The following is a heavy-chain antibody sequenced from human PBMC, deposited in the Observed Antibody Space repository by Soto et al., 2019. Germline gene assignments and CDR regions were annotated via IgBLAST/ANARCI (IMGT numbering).Heavy chain of an antibody. D-gene: IGHD6-6*01. CDR3: ARVMLYSSASRNYWFDP. J-gene: IGHJ5*02. CDR2: INPNTGST. Sequence: ASVKVSCKASGYTFTGYYMHWVRQAPGEGLEWMGFINPNTGSTKYAQKFQGRVTMTRDTSISTAYMELSSLTSDDTAEYYCARVMLYSSASRNYWFDPWGQGTLVTVSS. CDR1: GYTFTGYY. V-gene: IGHV1-2*02.